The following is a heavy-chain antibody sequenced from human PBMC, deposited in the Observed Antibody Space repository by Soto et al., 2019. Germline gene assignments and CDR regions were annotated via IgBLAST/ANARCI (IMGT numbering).Heavy chain of an antibody. V-gene: IGHV4-34*01. D-gene: IGHD5-18*01. CDR2: INHSGST. Sequence: SETLSLTCAVYGGSFSGYYWSWIRQPPGKGLEWIGEINHSGSTNYNPSLKSRVTISVDTSKSQFSLKLSSVTAADTAVYYCARGRRYSYGHAHFDYWGQGTLVTVSS. J-gene: IGHJ4*02. CDR3: ARGRRYSYGHAHFDY. CDR1: GGSFSGYY.